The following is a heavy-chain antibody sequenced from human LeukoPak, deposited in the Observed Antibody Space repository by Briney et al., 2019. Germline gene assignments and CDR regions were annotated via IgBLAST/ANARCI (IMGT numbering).Heavy chain of an antibody. CDR1: GYTFTSYY. J-gene: IGHJ5*02. CDR3: ARSPMRGWFDP. Sequence: ASVKVSCKASGYTFTSYYMHWVRQAPGQGHEWMGIINPSGGSTSYAQKFQGRVTMTRDTSTSTVYMELSSLRSEDTAVYYCARSPMRGWFDPWGQGTLVTVSS. V-gene: IGHV1-46*01. CDR2: INPSGGST.